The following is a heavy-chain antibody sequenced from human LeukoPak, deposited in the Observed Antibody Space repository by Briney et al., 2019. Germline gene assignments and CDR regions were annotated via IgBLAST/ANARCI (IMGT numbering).Heavy chain of an antibody. V-gene: IGHV3-33*01. CDR3: ARGGYDFVVDY. Sequence: PGGSLRLSCAASGFTFSSYGMHWVRQAPGKGLEWVAVIWYDGSNKYYADSVKGRFTISRDNSKNTLYLQMNSLRAEDTAVYYCARGGYDFVVDYWGQGTLVTDSS. J-gene: IGHJ4*02. D-gene: IGHD3-3*01. CDR2: IWYDGSNK. CDR1: GFTFSSYG.